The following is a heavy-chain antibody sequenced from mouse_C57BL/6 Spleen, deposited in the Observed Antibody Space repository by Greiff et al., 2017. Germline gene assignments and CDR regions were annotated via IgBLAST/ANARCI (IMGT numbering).Heavy chain of an antibody. Sequence: VQLQQSGPELVKPGASVKISCKASGYSFTGYYMNWVKQSPEKSLEWIGEINPSTGGTTYNQKFKAKATLTVDKSSSTANMQLKSLTSEDSAVYYCARSYLLWPLDYWGQGTTLTVSS. CDR1: GYSFTGYY. CDR2: INPSTGGT. V-gene: IGHV1-42*01. D-gene: IGHD2-1*01. CDR3: ARSYLLWPLDY. J-gene: IGHJ2*01.